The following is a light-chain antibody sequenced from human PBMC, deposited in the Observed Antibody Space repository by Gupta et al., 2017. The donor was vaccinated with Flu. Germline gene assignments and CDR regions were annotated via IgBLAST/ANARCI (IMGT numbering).Light chain of an antibody. CDR1: QSFSSY. V-gene: IGKV1-39*01. Sequence: DLHVTPSPPSLSASVGDRVTITCRASQSFSSYLNWYQQKPGKAPKLLIYAASSLQSGVPSRFSGSGSGTDFTLTISSLQREDFATYYCQQSYSNPRTFGQGTKVEIK. CDR3: QQSYSNPRT. J-gene: IGKJ1*01. CDR2: AAS.